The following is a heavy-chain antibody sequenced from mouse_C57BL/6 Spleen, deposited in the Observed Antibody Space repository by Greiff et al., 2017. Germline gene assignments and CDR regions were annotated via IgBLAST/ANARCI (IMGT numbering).Heavy chain of an antibody. V-gene: IGHV1-61*01. Sequence: VQLKEPGAELVRPGSSVKLSCKASGYTFTSYWMDWVKQRPGQGLEWIGNIYPSDSETHYNQKFKDKATLTVDKSSSTAYMQLSSLTSEDSAVYYCARDSSAFFDYWGQGTTLTVSS. CDR3: ARDSSAFFDY. D-gene: IGHD3-2*02. CDR1: GYTFTSYW. CDR2: IYPSDSET. J-gene: IGHJ2*01.